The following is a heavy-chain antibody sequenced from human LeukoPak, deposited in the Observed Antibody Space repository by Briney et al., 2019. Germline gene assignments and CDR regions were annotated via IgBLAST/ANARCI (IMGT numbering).Heavy chain of an antibody. V-gene: IGHV1-2*02. Sequence: ASVKVSCKASGYTFTGYYMHWVRQAPGQGLEWMGWINPNSGGTKYGQKFKGRVTMSRDTSISTAYMELNRLTSDDTAVYYCARGAWAVRGVIWFSDPYHFDYWGQGTLVTVSS. CDR2: INPNSGGT. D-gene: IGHD3-10*01. CDR1: GYTFTGYY. CDR3: ARGAWAVRGVIWFSDPYHFDY. J-gene: IGHJ4*02.